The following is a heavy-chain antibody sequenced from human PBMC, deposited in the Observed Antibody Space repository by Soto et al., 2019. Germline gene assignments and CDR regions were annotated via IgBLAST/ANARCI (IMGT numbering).Heavy chain of an antibody. CDR3: ARLAQDSSGYNYYYYGMDV. V-gene: IGHV5-51*01. CDR2: IYPGDSDT. Sequence: PGESLKISCKGSGYSFTSYWIGWVRQMPGKGLEWMGIIYPGDSDTRYSPSFQGQVTISADKSISTAYLQWSSLKASDTAMYYCARLAQDSSGYNYYYYGMDVWGQGTTVTVSS. J-gene: IGHJ6*02. D-gene: IGHD3-22*01. CDR1: GYSFTSYW.